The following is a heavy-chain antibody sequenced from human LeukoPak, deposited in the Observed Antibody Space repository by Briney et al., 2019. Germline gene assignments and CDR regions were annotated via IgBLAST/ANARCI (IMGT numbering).Heavy chain of an antibody. CDR1: GFTFSAYW. Sequence: GGSLRLSCAASGFTFSAYWMSWVRQAPGKGLEWVANIKQDGSEKYYVDSVKGRFTLSRDNAKNSLYLQMNSLRAEDTAVYYCARGDYSDSSRHFTDAFDIWGQETMVTVSP. J-gene: IGHJ3*02. CDR3: ARGDYSDSSRHFTDAFDI. CDR2: IKQDGSEK. D-gene: IGHD3-22*01. V-gene: IGHV3-7*01.